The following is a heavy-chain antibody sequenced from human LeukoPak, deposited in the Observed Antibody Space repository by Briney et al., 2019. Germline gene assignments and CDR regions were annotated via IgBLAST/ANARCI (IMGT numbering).Heavy chain of an antibody. V-gene: IGHV3-11*04. CDR3: ASLNLLLWFGDDY. CDR2: ISSSGCTI. D-gene: IGHD3-10*01. Sequence: GVTLRLPCAASGYPFRLYYMSWIPHAPGKGLEWGSYISSSGCTIYYADCVTGRFTSSRDNAKNSLYLQMSSLRAEDTAVYYCASLNLLLWFGDDYWGQGTLVTVSS. J-gene: IGHJ4*02. CDR1: GYPFRLYY.